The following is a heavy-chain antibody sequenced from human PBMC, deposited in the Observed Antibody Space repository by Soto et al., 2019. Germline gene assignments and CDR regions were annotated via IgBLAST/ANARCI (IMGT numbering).Heavy chain of an antibody. CDR2: IYYSGTT. CDR3: ASAASPYFDLLSAFHP. CDR1: GGPLSSGSYY. J-gene: IGHJ5*02. V-gene: IGHV4-61*01. Sequence: SETLSLTCTVSGGPLSSGSYYWSWIRQSPGQGLEWIGYIYYSGTTKYNPSLKSRVSISVDTSKNQFSLRLTSLSAADTAVYYCASAASPYFDLLSAFHPWGQGTLVTVSS. D-gene: IGHD3-9*01.